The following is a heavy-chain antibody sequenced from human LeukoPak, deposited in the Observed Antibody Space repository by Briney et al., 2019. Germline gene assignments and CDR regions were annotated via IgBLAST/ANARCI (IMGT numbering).Heavy chain of an antibody. Sequence: SETLSLTCTVSGGSISSSSYYWGWVRQPPGKGLEWIGSIYYSGSTYYNPSLKSRVTISVDTSKNQFSLKLSSVTAADTAVYYCARERYYGSGRKTWGHYMDVWGKGTTVTVSS. CDR1: GGSISSSSYY. J-gene: IGHJ6*03. CDR3: ARERYYGSGRKTWGHYMDV. D-gene: IGHD3-10*01. CDR2: IYYSGST. V-gene: IGHV4-39*07.